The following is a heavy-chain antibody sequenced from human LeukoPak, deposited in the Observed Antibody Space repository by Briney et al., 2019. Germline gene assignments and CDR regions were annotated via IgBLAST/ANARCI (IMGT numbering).Heavy chain of an antibody. J-gene: IGHJ3*02. Sequence: GGSLRLSCAASGFTFSSYGMHWVRQAPGKGLQWVAVIWSDGNNKYYADSVKGRFTISRDNSKNTMYLEMNSLRAEDTAVYYCARWGRGSGPIIDAFDIWGQGTMVTVSS. CDR2: IWSDGNNK. CDR1: GFTFSSYG. V-gene: IGHV3-33*01. CDR3: ARWGRGSGPIIDAFDI. D-gene: IGHD1-26*01.